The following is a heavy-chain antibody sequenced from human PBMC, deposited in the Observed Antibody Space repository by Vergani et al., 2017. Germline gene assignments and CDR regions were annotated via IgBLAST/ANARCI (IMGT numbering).Heavy chain of an antibody. V-gene: IGHV4-4*09. CDR1: GFTFIMHAM. Sequence: VQLVESGGGLVQPGGSLRLSCAASGFTFIMHAMSWVRQAPGKGPEWIGHIHTGGSTDLNPSFKSRVSISVDTSKSQFSLKLNSVTVADTAVYYCARSRPYCTSGSCPAIWGQGTLVTVSS. D-gene: IGHD2-15*01. CDR2: IHTGGST. J-gene: IGHJ4*02. CDR3: ARSRPYCTSGSCPAI.